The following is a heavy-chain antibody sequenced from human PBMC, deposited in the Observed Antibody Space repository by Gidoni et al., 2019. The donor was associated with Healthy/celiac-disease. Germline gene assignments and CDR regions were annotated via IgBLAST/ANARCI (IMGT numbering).Heavy chain of an antibody. Sequence: EVQLVESGGGLVQPGRSLRLSCPASGFTFGAYAMRWVRQAPGKGMEWVGFIRSKADGGTTEYAASVKGRFTISRDDSKSIAYLQMNSLKTEDTAVYYCTRDQGVVVIPDAFDIWGQGTMVTVSS. CDR1: GFTFGAYA. CDR3: TRDQGVVVIPDAFDI. V-gene: IGHV3-49*04. CDR2: IRSKADGGTT. J-gene: IGHJ3*02. D-gene: IGHD3-22*01.